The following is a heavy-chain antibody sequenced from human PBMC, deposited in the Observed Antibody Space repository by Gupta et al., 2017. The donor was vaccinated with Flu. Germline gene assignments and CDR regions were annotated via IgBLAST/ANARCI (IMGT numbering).Heavy chain of an antibody. CDR3: AKDWRGKHNNDGMDV. V-gene: IGHV3-30*18. D-gene: IGHD3-16*01. CDR1: GLRFENYG. CDR2: TSYDGRSN. J-gene: IGHJ6*02. Sequence: QEQVAESGGGVVQPGSSLRLSCAAPGLRFENYGMHWVRQAPGKGLEWVAVTSYDGRSNNYADSVKGRFTISRDNSKNMLYLKMNSLRSEDTAVYDCAKDWRGKHNNDGMDVWGQGTAVTVSS.